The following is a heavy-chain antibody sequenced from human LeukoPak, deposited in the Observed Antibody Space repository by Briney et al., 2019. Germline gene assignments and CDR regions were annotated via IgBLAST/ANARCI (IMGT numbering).Heavy chain of an antibody. CDR3: ARFIAAGYYYYGMDV. J-gene: IGHJ6*02. D-gene: IGHD6-25*01. V-gene: IGHV1-69*04. CDR1: GGTFSSYA. CDR2: IIPILGIA. Sequence: ASVKVSCKASGGTFSSYAISWVRQAPGPGLEWMGRIIPILGIANYAQKFQGRVTITADKSTSTAYMELSSLRSEDTAVYYCARFIAAGYYYYGMDVWGQGTTVTVSS.